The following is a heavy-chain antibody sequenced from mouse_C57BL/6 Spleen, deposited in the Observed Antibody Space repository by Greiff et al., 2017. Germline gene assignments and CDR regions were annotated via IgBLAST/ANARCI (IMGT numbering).Heavy chain of an antibody. D-gene: IGHD2-2*01. CDR2: ISDGGSYT. Sequence: EVMLVESGGGLVKPGGSLKLSCAASGFTFSSYAMSWVRQTPEQRLEWVATISDGGSYTYYPDNVKGRFTISRDNAKNNLYLQMSHLKSEVTALYYWARDQGNYYGNDGRGFDYWGQGTTLTVSS. J-gene: IGHJ2*01. CDR1: GFTFSSYA. CDR3: ARDQGNYYGNDGRGFDY. V-gene: IGHV5-4*01.